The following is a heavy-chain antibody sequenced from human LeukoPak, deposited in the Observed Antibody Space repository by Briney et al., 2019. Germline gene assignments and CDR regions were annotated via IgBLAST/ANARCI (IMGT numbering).Heavy chain of an antibody. D-gene: IGHD3-9*01. V-gene: IGHV3-23*01. J-gene: IGHJ4*02. CDR2: ITSTGEST. CDR1: GFAFNDFA. Sequence: PGGSLSLSCAAAGFAFNDFAMSWVRQTPGKGLEWVSSITSTGESTYYADSLRGRFTISRDNSGGTLYLQMNSLRTEDSAVYYCAKRLSRGYFGKLIFDFWGQGALVTVSS. CDR3: AKRLSRGYFGKLIFDF.